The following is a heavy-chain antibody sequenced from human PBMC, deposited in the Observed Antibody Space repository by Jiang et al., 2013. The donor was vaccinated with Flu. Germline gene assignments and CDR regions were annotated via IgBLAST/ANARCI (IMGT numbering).Heavy chain of an antibody. D-gene: IGHD6-13*01. CDR2: VDPEDGKA. Sequence: GAEVKKPGATVKIACKVSGHTFTDYNMHWVQQVPGKGLEWMGLVDPEDGKAVYAERFQGRVVLTADTSTDTAYMELSSLRSEDTAVYYCARDATGYGSSWYTVWGQGTLVHRLL. J-gene: IGHJ4*02. CDR3: ARDATGYGSSWYTV. V-gene: IGHV1-69-2*01. CDR1: GHTFTDYN.